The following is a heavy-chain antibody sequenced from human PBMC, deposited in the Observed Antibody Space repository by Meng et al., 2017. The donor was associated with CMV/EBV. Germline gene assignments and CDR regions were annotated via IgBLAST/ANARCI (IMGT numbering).Heavy chain of an antibody. Sequence: SKTLSLTCTVSGYSISSGYYWGWIRQPPGKGLEWIGSIYHSGSTYYNPSLKSRVTISVDTSKNQFSLKLSSVTAADTAVYYCARVATGYSSSWAYGGMDVWGQGTTVTVSS. J-gene: IGHJ6*02. CDR3: ARVATGYSSSWAYGGMDV. D-gene: IGHD6-13*01. CDR2: IYHSGST. CDR1: GYSISSGYY. V-gene: IGHV4-38-2*02.